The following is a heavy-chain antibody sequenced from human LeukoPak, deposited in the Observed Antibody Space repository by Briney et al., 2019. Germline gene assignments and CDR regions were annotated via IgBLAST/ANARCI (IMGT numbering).Heavy chain of an antibody. CDR1: GFTFSSYR. D-gene: IGHD6-19*01. V-gene: IGHV3-21*01. CDR2: ISSSSSYI. Sequence: MSGGSLRLSCAASGFTFSSYRMNWVRQAPGKGLEWVSSISSSSSYIYYADSVKGRFTISRDNAKNSLYLQMNSLRAEDTAVYYCARDRRAVAGLGNNWFDPWGQGTLVTVSS. J-gene: IGHJ5*02. CDR3: ARDRRAVAGLGNNWFDP.